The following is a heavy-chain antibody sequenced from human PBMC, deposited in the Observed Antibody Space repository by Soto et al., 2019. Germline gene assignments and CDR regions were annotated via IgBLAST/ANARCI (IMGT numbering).Heavy chain of an antibody. CDR3: AMRPPLGLAAGDYAFDI. V-gene: IGHV3-23*01. Sequence: SLRFSCAAASFTFTIYAMSWVPQAPGKGLEWVSAISGSGGSTYCADSVKGRFTISRANSKKTLYLQMNSLRAEDTAVYYCAMRPPLGLAAGDYAFDIWGQGTMVTVS. J-gene: IGHJ3*02. CDR2: ISGSGGST. CDR1: SFTFTIYA. D-gene: IGHD6-13*01.